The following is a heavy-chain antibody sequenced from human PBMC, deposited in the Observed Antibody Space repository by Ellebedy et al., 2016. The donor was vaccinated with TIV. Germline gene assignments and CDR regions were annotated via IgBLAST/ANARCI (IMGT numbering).Heavy chain of an antibody. Sequence: ASVKVSCXASGYTFTGYYMHWVRQAPGQGLEWMGWINPNSGGTNYAQKFQGRVTMTRDTSISTAYMELSRLRSDDTAVYYCARDSYYDFWSGYYTGVFDYWGQGTLVTVSS. J-gene: IGHJ4*02. CDR3: ARDSYYDFWSGYYTGVFDY. CDR2: INPNSGGT. V-gene: IGHV1-2*02. CDR1: GYTFTGYY. D-gene: IGHD3-3*01.